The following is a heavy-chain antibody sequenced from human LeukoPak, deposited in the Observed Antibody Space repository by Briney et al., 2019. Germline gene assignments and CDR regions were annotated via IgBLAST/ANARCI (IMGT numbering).Heavy chain of an antibody. CDR3: VSYCSGGRCGD. CDR1: GGSISSSSNY. Sequence: PSETLSLTCSVSGGSISSSSNYWGWIRQPPGKGLEWMGSMFYSGTTYYNPSLKSRVTISVDTPKNQFSLKLSSVTAADAALYYCVSYCSGGRCGDWGQGTLVTVSS. J-gene: IGHJ4*02. CDR2: MFYSGTT. V-gene: IGHV4-39*01. D-gene: IGHD2-15*01.